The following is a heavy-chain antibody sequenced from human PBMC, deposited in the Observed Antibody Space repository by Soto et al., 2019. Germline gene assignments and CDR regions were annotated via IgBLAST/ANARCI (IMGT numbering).Heavy chain of an antibody. J-gene: IGHJ3*02. D-gene: IGHD5-18*01. Sequence: SLRLSCAASGFTFSSYEMNWVRQAPGKGLEWVSYISSSGSTIYYADSVKGRFTISRDNAKNSLYLQMNSLRAEDTAVYYCASAEDTAMVGDAFDIWGQGTMVTVSS. V-gene: IGHV3-48*03. CDR1: GFTFSSYE. CDR2: ISSSGSTI. CDR3: ASAEDTAMVGDAFDI.